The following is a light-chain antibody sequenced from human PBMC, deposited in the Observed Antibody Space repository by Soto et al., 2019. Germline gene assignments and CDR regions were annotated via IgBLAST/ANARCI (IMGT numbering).Light chain of an antibody. J-gene: IGKJ1*01. Sequence: IVLTHSPGPLSLSPWATATLSCRASQSVSSSYLAWYQQKPGQAPRLLIYGASSRATGIPDRFSGSGSGTDFTLTISRLEPEDFAVYYCQQYGSSPRTFGQGTKVDIK. CDR3: QQYGSSPRT. CDR2: GAS. CDR1: QSVSSSY. V-gene: IGKV3-20*01.